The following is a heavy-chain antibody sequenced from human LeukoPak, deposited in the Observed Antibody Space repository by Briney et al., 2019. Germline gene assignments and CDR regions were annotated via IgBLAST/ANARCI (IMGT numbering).Heavy chain of an antibody. J-gene: IGHJ3*02. D-gene: IGHD1-26*01. Sequence: PGGSLRLSCAASGFTFSSYWMSWVRQAPGKGLEWVANIKQDGSEKYYVDSVKGRFTISRDNAKNSLYLQMNSLRAEDTAVYYCASIVGAIPDAFDIWGQGTMVTVSS. CDR2: IKQDGSEK. CDR1: GFTFSSYW. V-gene: IGHV3-7*01. CDR3: ASIVGAIPDAFDI.